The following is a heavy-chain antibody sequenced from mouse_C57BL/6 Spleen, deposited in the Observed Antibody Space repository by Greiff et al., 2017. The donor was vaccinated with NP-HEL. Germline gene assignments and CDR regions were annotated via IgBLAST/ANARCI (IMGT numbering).Heavy chain of an antibody. CDR2: INYDGSST. V-gene: IGHV5-16*01. CDR1: GFTFSDYY. Sequence: EVNLVESEGGLVQPGSSMKLSCTASGFTFSDYYMAWVRQVPEKGLEWVANINYDGSSTYYLDSLKSRFIISRDNAKNILYLQMSSLKSEDTATYYCARVITTYFDYWGQGTTLTVSS. D-gene: IGHD2-4*01. J-gene: IGHJ2*01. CDR3: ARVITTYFDY.